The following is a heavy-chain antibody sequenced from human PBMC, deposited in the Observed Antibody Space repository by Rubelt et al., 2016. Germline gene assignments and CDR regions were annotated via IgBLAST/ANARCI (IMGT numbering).Heavy chain of an antibody. J-gene: IGHJ4*02. Sequence: QVQLQESGPGLVKPSETLSLTCTVSGYSISSGYYWGWIRQPPGKGLEWIGSLYHSGNTYFNPSLQSRVTIPADTSKNQFSLKLTSVTAADTAAYYCATGLQAQRSFDYWGQGTLATVSS. CDR3: ATGLQAQRSFDY. CDR2: LYHSGNT. V-gene: IGHV4-38-2*02. CDR1: GYSISSGYY. D-gene: IGHD3-16*01.